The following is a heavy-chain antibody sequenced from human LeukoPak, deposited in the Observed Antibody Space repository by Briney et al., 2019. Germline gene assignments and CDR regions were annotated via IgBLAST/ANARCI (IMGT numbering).Heavy chain of an antibody. CDR3: ARGGVDTAMVKGPFDY. D-gene: IGHD5-18*01. V-gene: IGHV1-2*04. CDR2: INPNSGGT. Sequence: ASVKVSCKASGYTFTCYYMHWVRQAPGQGLEGFGSINPNSGGTNYAQKFQGWVTMTRDTSISTAYMELSRLRSDDTAVYYCARGGVDTAMVKGPFDYWGQGTLVTVSS. CDR1: GYTFTCYY. J-gene: IGHJ4*02.